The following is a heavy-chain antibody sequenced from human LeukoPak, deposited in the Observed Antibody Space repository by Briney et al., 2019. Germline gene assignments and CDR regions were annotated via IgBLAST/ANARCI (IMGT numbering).Heavy chain of an antibody. Sequence: GGSLRLSCAASGFTFSSYAMSWVRQAPGKGLEWVSAISGSGGSTYYADSVKGRFTISRDNSKNTLYLQMNSLRAEDTAVYYCARGRIVVVPAATDPDAFDIWGQGTMVTVSS. CDR1: GFTFSSYA. V-gene: IGHV3-23*01. CDR2: ISGSGGST. CDR3: ARGRIVVVPAATDPDAFDI. J-gene: IGHJ3*02. D-gene: IGHD2-2*01.